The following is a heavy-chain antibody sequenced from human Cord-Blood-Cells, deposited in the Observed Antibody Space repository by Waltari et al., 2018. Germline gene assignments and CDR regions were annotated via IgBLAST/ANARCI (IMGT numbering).Heavy chain of an antibody. CDR2: IYYSGRT. D-gene: IGHD6-6*01. Sequence: QLQLQESGQGLVKPSETLSLTCTVSGGSISSSSYYWGWIRQPPGKGLEWIGSIYYSGRTYYNPSLKSRVTISVDTSKNQFSLKLRSVTAADTAVYYCARRAGIAARNWFDPWGQGTLVTVSS. J-gene: IGHJ5*02. V-gene: IGHV4-39*01. CDR1: GGSISSSSYY. CDR3: ARRAGIAARNWFDP.